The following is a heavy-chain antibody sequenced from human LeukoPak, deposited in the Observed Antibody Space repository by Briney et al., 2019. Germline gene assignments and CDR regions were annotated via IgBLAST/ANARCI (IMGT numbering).Heavy chain of an antibody. D-gene: IGHD2-2*01. CDR1: GFTFSSYG. V-gene: IGHV3-30*02. CDR3: AKSVVPAAIFWFDP. J-gene: IGHJ5*02. Sequence: GGSLRLSCAASGFTFSSYGMHWVRQAPGTGLEWVAFIRYDGSNKYYADSVKGRFTISRDNSKNTLYLQMNSLRAEDTAVYYCAKSVVPAAIFWFDPWGQGTLVTVSS. CDR2: IRYDGSNK.